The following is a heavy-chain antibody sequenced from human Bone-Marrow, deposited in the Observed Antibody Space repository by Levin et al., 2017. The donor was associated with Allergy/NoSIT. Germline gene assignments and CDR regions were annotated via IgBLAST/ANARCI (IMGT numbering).Heavy chain of an antibody. CDR2: MNPNSGDT. CDR3: ARSRGGGGVYFDY. CDR1: GYTFINYD. D-gene: IGHD2-15*01. V-gene: IGHV1-8*01. Sequence: EGSLRLSCKASGYTFINYDINWVRQAIGQGLEWMGWMNPNSGDTGYTLKFQGRVTMTRDTSTSTAYLEVSSLTSEDTAVYYCARSRGGGGVYFDYWGQGTLVTVSS. J-gene: IGHJ4*02.